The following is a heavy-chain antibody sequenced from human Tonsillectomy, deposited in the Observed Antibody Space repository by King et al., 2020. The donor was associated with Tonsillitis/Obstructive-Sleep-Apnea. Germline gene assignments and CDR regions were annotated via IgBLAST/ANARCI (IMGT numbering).Heavy chain of an antibody. J-gene: IGHJ3*02. CDR1: GGTFSSYV. V-gene: IGHV1-69*06. CDR2: IIPLFVTA. Sequence: QVQLVESGAEVKKSGSSVKVSCKASGGTFSSYVLTWVRQAPGQGLEWMVGIIPLFVTANYTQKFQGRVTITADRSTSTAFMGLSSLRSEETAVNYCARSPQDIVVVAAAIEDAFDIWGQGTTVTVSS. CDR3: ARSPQDIVVVAAAIEDAFDI. D-gene: IGHD2-2*02.